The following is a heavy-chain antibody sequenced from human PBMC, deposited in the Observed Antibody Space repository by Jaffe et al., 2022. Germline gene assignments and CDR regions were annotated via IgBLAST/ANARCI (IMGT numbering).Heavy chain of an antibody. J-gene: IGHJ5*02. CDR1: GFTFSSYG. Sequence: QVQLVESGGGVVQPGGSLRLSCAASGFTFSSYGMHWVRQAPGKGLEWVAFIRYDGSNKYYADSVKGRFTISRDNSKNTLYLQMNSLRAEDTAVYYCAKDRRAAAGNWFDPWGQGTLVTVSS. V-gene: IGHV3-30*02. CDR2: IRYDGSNK. D-gene: IGHD6-13*01. CDR3: AKDRRAAAGNWFDP.